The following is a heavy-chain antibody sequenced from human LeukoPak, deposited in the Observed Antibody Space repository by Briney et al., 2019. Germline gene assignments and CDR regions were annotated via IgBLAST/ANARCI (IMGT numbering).Heavy chain of an antibody. CDR1: GGSISNYY. D-gene: IGHD5-12*01. CDR3: ARVTPSGYDLDY. J-gene: IGHJ4*02. Sequence: PSETLSLTCTVSGGSISNYYWTWIRQPPGKGLEWIGYIYHSGSTYYNPSLKSRVTISVDRSKNQFSLKLSSVTAADTAVYYCARVTPSGYDLDYWGQGTLVTVSS. CDR2: IYHSGST. V-gene: IGHV4-59*12.